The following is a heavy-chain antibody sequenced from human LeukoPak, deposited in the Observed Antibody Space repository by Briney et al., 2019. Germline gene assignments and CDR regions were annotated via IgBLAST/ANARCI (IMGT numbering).Heavy chain of an antibody. CDR3: ARDEYSYGYYDYMDV. Sequence: SVKVSCKASGGTFSSYAISWVRQAPGQGLEWMGGIIPIFGTANYAQKFQGRVTITADKSTSTAYMELSSLRSEDTAVYYCARDEYSYGYYDYMDVWGKGTTVTVSS. CDR1: GGTFSSYA. J-gene: IGHJ6*03. D-gene: IGHD5-18*01. CDR2: IIPIFGTA. V-gene: IGHV1-69*06.